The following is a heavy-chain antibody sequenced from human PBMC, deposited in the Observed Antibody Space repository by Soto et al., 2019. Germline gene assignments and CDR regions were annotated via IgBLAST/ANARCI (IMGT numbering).Heavy chain of an antibody. D-gene: IGHD3-16*01. J-gene: IGHJ4*02. Sequence: QLQLQESGPGLVQPSETLSLTCTVSGDSVISDHYYWAWIRQPPGKGLEWIGNMHYTVETYQNPSLRSRVTIFVDTAESQVTLKLTSVTTADTVRYYWARQGGNKFDYWGQGTLVTVSS. CDR1: GDSVISDHYY. CDR2: MHYTVET. CDR3: ARQGGNKFDY. V-gene: IGHV4-39*01.